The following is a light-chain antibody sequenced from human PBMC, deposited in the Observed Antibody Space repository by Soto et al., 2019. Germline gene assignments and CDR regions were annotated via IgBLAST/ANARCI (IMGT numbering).Light chain of an antibody. Sequence: EIVLTHSPATLSFPPGERATLSCRSSHIVTDNYLAWYHPKPGQAPRLLIYDVSTRATGIPARFSGSGSGTDFTLTISRLEPDDFAVYHCQQFATSPLTFGGGTKVEI. CDR3: QQFATSPLT. CDR1: HIVTDNY. V-gene: IGKV3-20*01. J-gene: IGKJ4*01. CDR2: DVS.